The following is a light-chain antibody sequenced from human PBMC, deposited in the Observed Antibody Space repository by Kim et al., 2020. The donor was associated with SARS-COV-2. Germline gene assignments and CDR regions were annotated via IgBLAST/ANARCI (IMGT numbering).Light chain of an antibody. CDR1: QDISTY. Sequence: ASKGQQGTNYCRARQDISTYLTLYQQKPGKAPNLLIYAASTLQSGVPSRFSGSGSGTDFTLTISCLQSEDFATYYCQQYYSHPPTFGGGTKVDIK. V-gene: IGKV1-8*01. CDR2: AAS. J-gene: IGKJ4*01. CDR3: QQYYSHPPT.